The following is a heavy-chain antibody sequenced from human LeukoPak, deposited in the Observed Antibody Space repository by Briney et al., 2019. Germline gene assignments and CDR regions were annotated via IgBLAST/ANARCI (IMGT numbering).Heavy chain of an antibody. D-gene: IGHD2-15*01. CDR3: ARGELLESPMDV. J-gene: IGHJ6*03. CDR1: GFTFSNAW. Sequence: GGSLRLSCAASGFTFSNAWMSWVRQAPGKGLEWVSSISSSSSYLYYTDSVKGRFTISRDNAKNSLYLHMNSLRAEDTAVYYCARGELLESPMDVCGKGTTVTVSS. CDR2: ISSSSSYL. V-gene: IGHV3-21*01.